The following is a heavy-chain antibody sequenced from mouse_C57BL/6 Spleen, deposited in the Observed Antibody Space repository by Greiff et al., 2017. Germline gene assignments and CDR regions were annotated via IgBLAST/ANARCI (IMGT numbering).Heavy chain of an antibody. CDR3: ASSYDYAWFAY. J-gene: IGHJ3*01. D-gene: IGHD2-4*01. Sequence: VQLQESGPGLVAPSQSLSITCTVSGFSLTSYGVDWVRQSPGKGLEWLGVIWGVGSTNYNSALKSRLSISKDNSKSQVFLKMNSLQPDDTAMYYCASSYDYAWFAYWGQGTLVTVSA. V-gene: IGHV2-6*01. CDR2: IWGVGST. CDR1: GFSLTSYG.